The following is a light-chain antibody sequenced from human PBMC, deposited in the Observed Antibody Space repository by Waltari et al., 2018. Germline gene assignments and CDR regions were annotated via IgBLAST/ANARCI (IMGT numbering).Light chain of an antibody. J-gene: IGKJ4*01. CDR3: MEALQTPGT. CDR2: LGS. Sequence: DIVMTQSPLSLPVTPGEPASISCSSSQSLLLGKGKNFLDWYLEKPGQSPQLLIYLGSNRASGVPDRFSGSGSGTDFTLKISRVEAEDVGVYYCMEALQTPGTFGGGTKVELK. V-gene: IGKV2-28*01. CDR1: QSLLLGKGKNF.